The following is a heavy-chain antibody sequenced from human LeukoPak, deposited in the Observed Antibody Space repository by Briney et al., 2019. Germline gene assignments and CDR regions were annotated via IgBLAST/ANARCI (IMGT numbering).Heavy chain of an antibody. CDR2: IHKNAIT. J-gene: IGHJ3*02. Sequence: GGSLRLSCAASGFTVSSNYMTWVRQAPGKGLEWVSVIHKNAITYYADTVKGRFTISRDNAKNSLYLQMNSLRAEDTALYYCARVQQRDDAFDIWGQGTMVTVSS. CDR1: GFTVSSNY. V-gene: IGHV3-53*01. CDR3: ARVQQRDDAFDI. D-gene: IGHD6-13*01.